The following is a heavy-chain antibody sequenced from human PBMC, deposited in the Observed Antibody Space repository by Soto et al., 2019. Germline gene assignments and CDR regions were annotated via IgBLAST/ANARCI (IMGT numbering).Heavy chain of an antibody. D-gene: IGHD4-17*01. CDR1: GFTFSSYS. CDR2: ISSSSSTI. J-gene: IGHJ5*02. V-gene: IGHV3-48*01. Sequence: EVQLVESGGGLVQPGGSLRLSCAASGFTFSSYSMNWVRQAPGKGLEWVSYISSSSSTIYYADSVKGRFTISRDNDKNSLYLQMNGVRAEDTAVYYCASLSRLGDYGPSWFDPWGQGTLVTVSS. CDR3: ASLSRLGDYGPSWFDP.